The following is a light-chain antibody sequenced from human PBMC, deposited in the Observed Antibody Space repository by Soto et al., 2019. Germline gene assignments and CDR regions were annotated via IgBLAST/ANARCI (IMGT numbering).Light chain of an antibody. Sequence: DIQVTQSPSSVSASVGDRVTITCRVSQSISSYLNWYQQKPGKAPKLLIYAASSLQSGVPSRFSGSGSGTDFTLTISSLQPEDFATYYCQQSYSTPRITFGQGTRLEIK. CDR3: QQSYSTPRIT. CDR1: QSISSY. J-gene: IGKJ5*01. V-gene: IGKV1-39*01. CDR2: AAS.